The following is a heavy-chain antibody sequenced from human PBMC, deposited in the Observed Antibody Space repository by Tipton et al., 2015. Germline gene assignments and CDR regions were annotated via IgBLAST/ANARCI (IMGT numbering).Heavy chain of an antibody. CDR2: ISHSGNT. CDR3: ACQDYDSLTRDYQTVDY. CDR1: GGSVSSSSYY. V-gene: IGHV4-39*07. J-gene: IGHJ4*02. Sequence: TLSLTCAVSGGSVSSSSYYWGWIRQPPGKGLEWIGSISHSGNTYYNPSLKSRVTMSRDTSKNQFSLRLSSVTAADTAVYYCACQDYDSLTRDYQTVDYWGQGTLVTVSP. D-gene: IGHD3-9*01.